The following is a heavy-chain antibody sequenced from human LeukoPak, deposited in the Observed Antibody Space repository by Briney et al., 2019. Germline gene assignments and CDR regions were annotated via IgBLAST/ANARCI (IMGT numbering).Heavy chain of an antibody. CDR2: IYYSGST. J-gene: IGHJ4*02. Sequence: SETLSLTCTVSGGSISSSSYYWGWIRQPPGKGLEWIGSIYYSGSTYYNPSLKSRVTISVGTSKNQFSLKLSSVTAADTAVYYCARDLYSSSSGGLDYWGQGTLVTVSS. CDR3: ARDLYSSSSGGLDY. V-gene: IGHV4-39*07. CDR1: GGSISSSSYY. D-gene: IGHD6-6*01.